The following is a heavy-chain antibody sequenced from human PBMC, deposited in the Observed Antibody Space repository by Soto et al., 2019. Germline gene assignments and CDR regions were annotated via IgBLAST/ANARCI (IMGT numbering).Heavy chain of an antibody. CDR3: ASSRFLEWLLIPDNWFDH. CDR1: GSTFSSYA. D-gene: IGHD3-3*01. J-gene: IGHJ5*02. CDR2: ISSNGGST. V-gene: IGHV3-64*01. Sequence: HPGGSLRLSCAASGSTFSSYAMHWVRQAPGKGLEYVSAISSNGGSTYYANSVKGRFTISRDNSKNTLYLQMGSLRAEDMAVYYCASSRFLEWLLIPDNWFDHWGQGTLVTVTS.